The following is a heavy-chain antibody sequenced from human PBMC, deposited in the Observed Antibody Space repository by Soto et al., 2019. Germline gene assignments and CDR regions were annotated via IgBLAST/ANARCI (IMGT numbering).Heavy chain of an antibody. CDR1: GYTFTSYG. D-gene: IGHD4-4*01. V-gene: IGHV1-18*01. CDR2: ISAYNGNT. J-gene: IGHJ6*02. CDR3: AREPVTQTPVQYSFYYYYGMNV. Sequence: ASVKVSCKASGYTFTSYGISWVRQAPGQGLEWMGWISAYNGNTNYAQKLQGRVTMTTDTSTSTAYMELRSLRSDDTAVYYCAREPVTQTPVQYSFYYYYGMNVWGQGTTVNVSS.